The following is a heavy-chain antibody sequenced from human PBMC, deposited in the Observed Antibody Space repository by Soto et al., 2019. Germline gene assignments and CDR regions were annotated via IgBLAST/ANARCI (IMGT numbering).Heavy chain of an antibody. Sequence: QVQLQESGPGLVKPSETLSLTCTVSGGSLSSYYWSWLRQPPGKGLEWIGYIYYSGSTNYNPSLKSRVTISVDTSKNQFSLKLSSVTAADTAVYYWARRNYGDYRYDYMDVGGKGTTVTGSS. CDR1: GGSLSSYY. CDR2: IYYSGST. J-gene: IGHJ6*03. D-gene: IGHD4-17*01. V-gene: IGHV4-59*08. CDR3: ARRNYGDYRYDYMDV.